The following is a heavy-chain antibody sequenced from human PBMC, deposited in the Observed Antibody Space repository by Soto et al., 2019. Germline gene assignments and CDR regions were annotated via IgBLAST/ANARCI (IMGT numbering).Heavy chain of an antibody. CDR2: SYHSRST. V-gene: IGHV4-30-2*01. CDR1: GGSISSGGYS. CDR3: ARSQTTLPAYNT. J-gene: IGHJ5*02. Sequence: QLQLQESGSGLVKPSQTLSLTCTVSGGSISSGGYSWSWIRQPPGKGLEWIGYSYHSRSTYYTPTLHTRVTISVDWTKQKSSPPRSSVPAAQRAVYYSARSQTTLPAYNTWGQGTLV. D-gene: IGHD4-17*01.